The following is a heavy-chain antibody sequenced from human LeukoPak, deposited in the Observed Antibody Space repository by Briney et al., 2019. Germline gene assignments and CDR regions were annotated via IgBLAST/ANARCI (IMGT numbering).Heavy chain of an antibody. Sequence: GGSLRLSCAASGFTFSSYAMSWVRQAPGKGLEWVSAISGSGGSTYYADSVKGRFTISRDNSKNTLYLQMNSLRAEDTAVYYCAKRAGPGGSRPLSFGYYYYYGMDVWGQGTTVTVSS. J-gene: IGHJ6*02. CDR1: GFTFSSYA. D-gene: IGHD1-26*01. V-gene: IGHV3-23*01. CDR2: ISGSGGST. CDR3: AKRAGPGGSRPLSFGYYYYYGMDV.